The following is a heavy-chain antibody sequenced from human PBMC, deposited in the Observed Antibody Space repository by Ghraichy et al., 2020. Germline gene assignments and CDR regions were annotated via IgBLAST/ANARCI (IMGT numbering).Heavy chain of an antibody. Sequence: GSLRLSCTVSGYSISSGYYWDWIRQSPGKRLEWIAHIYHTGSTYYNPSLKSRVTISVDTSKNQFSLKLGSVTAADTAVYYCARSFDSGSYPIDYWGQGTLVTVSS. CDR1: GYSISSGYY. V-gene: IGHV4-38-2*02. D-gene: IGHD1-26*01. J-gene: IGHJ4*02. CDR3: ARSFDSGSYPIDY. CDR2: IYHTGST.